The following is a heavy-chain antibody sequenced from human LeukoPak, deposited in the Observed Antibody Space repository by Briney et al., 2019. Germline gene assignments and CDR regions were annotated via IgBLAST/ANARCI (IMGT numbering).Heavy chain of an antibody. J-gene: IGHJ6*03. V-gene: IGHV1-69*05. D-gene: IGHD3-3*01. CDR2: IIPIFGTA. CDR1: GGTFSSYA. CDR3: ARGIFGVVTNYYYYYMDV. Sequence: GASVKVSCKASGGTFSSYAISWVQQAPGQGLEWMGGIIPIFGTANYAQKFQGRVTITTDESTSTAYMELSSLRSEDTAVYYCARGIFGVVTNYYYYYMDVWGKGTTVTVSS.